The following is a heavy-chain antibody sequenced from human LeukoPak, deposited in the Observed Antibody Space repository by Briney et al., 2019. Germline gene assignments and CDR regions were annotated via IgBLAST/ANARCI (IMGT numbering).Heavy chain of an antibody. CDR3: ARDRNYYDSTPPGY. CDR1: GFTVSSNY. V-gene: IGHV3-53*01. J-gene: IGHJ4*02. CDR2: IYTGGST. Sequence: GGSLRLSCAASGFTVSSNYMSWVRQAPGKGLEWVSIIYTGGSTYYADSVKGRFTISRDNAKNSLYLQMNSLRAEDTALYYCARDRNYYDSTPPGYWGQGTLVTVSS. D-gene: IGHD3-22*01.